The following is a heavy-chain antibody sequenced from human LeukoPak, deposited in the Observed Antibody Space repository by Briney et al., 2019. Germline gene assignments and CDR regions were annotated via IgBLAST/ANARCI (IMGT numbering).Heavy chain of an antibody. J-gene: IGHJ3*02. Sequence: GRSLRLSCAASGFTFSSHAMHWVRQAPGKGLEWVAVISYDGSNKYYADSVKGRFTISRDNSKNTLYLQMNSLRAEDTAVYYCARGAIVVVPAFDAFDIWGQGTMVTVSS. V-gene: IGHV3-30-3*01. D-gene: IGHD2-2*01. CDR1: GFTFSSHA. CDR3: ARGAIVVVPAFDAFDI. CDR2: ISYDGSNK.